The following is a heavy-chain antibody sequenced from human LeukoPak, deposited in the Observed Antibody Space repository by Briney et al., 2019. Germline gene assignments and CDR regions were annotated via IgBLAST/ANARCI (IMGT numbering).Heavy chain of an antibody. CDR1: GFTFSSYA. CDR3: ARGAQYSSRAFDY. J-gene: IGHJ4*02. CDR2: ISGSGDST. D-gene: IGHD6-13*01. Sequence: GALRLSCAASGFTFSSYAMSWVRQAPGKGLEWVSTISGSGDSTYYADSVKGRFTISRDNSKSTLYLQMNSLRAEDTAVYYSARGAQYSSRAFDYWGQGTLVTVSS. V-gene: IGHV3-23*01.